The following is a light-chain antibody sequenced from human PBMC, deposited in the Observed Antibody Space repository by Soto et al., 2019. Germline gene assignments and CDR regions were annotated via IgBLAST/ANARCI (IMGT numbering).Light chain of an antibody. Sequence: SYELTQPPSVSVAPGKTARITCGGNNIGSNSVHWYQQKPGQAPVLVIYYDSDRPSGIPERFSGSNSGNTATLTISRVEAGDEADYYCQVWDSSSDHRGVVFGGGTKLTVL. CDR1: NIGSNS. J-gene: IGLJ2*01. CDR3: QVWDSSSDHRGVV. CDR2: YDS. V-gene: IGLV3-21*04.